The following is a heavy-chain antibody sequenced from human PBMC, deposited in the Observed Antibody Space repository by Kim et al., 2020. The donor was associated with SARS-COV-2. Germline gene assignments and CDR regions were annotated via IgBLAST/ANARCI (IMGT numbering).Heavy chain of an antibody. Sequence: VGSLRLSCVASGYTFTSWRMSWVRQAPGKGLEWVANINVDGSEKFYVDSVKGRFTVSRDNAKNSVFLQMNSLRAEDTAVYYCARRRDHDYWGQGILVTVSS. CDR3: ARRRDHDY. V-gene: IGHV3-7*01. CDR1: GYTFTSWR. CDR2: INVDGSEK. J-gene: IGHJ4*02.